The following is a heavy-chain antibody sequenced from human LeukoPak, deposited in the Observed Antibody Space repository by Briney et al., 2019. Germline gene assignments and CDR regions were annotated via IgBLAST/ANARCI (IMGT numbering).Heavy chain of an antibody. CDR3: ATGGTSFYYYYMDV. J-gene: IGHJ6*03. D-gene: IGHD2-2*01. V-gene: IGHV1-69-2*01. CDR1: GYTFTDYY. Sequence: ASVKVSCKASGYTFTDYYMHWVQQAPGKGLEWMGRVDPEDGETIYAEKFQGRVTITADTSTDTAYMELSSLRSEDTAVYYCATGGTSFYYYYMDVWGKGTPVTVSS. CDR2: VDPEDGET.